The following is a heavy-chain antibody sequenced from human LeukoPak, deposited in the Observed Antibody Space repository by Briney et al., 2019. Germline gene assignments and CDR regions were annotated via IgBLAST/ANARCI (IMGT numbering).Heavy chain of an antibody. CDR2: ISSNGGST. CDR3: ARGRGYFDY. Sequence: GGSLRLSCAASGFTFSSYAMHWVRQAPGKGLEYASAISSNGGSTYYANSVKGRFTISRDNSKNTLYLQMGSLRAEDMAVYYCARGRGYFDYWGQGTLVTVSS. V-gene: IGHV3-64*01. CDR1: GFTFSSYA. J-gene: IGHJ4*02.